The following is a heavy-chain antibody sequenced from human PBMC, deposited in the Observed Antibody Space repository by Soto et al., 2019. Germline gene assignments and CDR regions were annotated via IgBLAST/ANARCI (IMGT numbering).Heavy chain of an antibody. CDR1: GFTFSRYS. CDR2: ISSGSSYI. V-gene: IGHV3-21*01. CDR3: ARDDLRRQQRQGWFDP. J-gene: IGHJ5*02. Sequence: EVQLVESGGGLVKPGGSLRLSCAASGFTFSRYSMNWVRQAPGKGLEWVSSISSGSSYIYYADSVRGRFTISRDDAKNSLYLQMNSLRAEDTAFYYCARDDLRRQQRQGWFDPLAQGTLVTVSS. D-gene: IGHD6-13*01.